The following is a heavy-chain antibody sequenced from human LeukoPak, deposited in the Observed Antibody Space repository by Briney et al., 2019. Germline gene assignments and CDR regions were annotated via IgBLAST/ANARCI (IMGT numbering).Heavy chain of an antibody. CDR3: ARACTPDYDFWSGPNAFDI. CDR1: GYSISSGYY. Sequence: SETLSLTCTVSGYSISSGYYWGWIRQPPGKGLEWIGSIYHSGSTYYNPSLKSRVTISVDTSKNQFSLKLSSVTAADTAVHYCARACTPDYDFWSGPNAFDIWGQGTMVTVSS. D-gene: IGHD3-3*01. CDR2: IYHSGST. J-gene: IGHJ3*02. V-gene: IGHV4-38-2*02.